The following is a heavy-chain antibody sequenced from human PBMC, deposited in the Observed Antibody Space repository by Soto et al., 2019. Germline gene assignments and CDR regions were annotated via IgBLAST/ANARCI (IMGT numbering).Heavy chain of an antibody. V-gene: IGHV3-7*01. D-gene: IGHD6-19*01. Sequence: GGSLRLSCAASGFTFSSYWMSWVRQAPGKGLEWVANIKQDGSEKYYVDSVKGRFTISRDNAKNSLYLQMNSLRAEDTAVYYCARERRIAVAGRAALQRFDYWGQGTLVTVSS. CDR2: IKQDGSEK. CDR1: GFTFSSYW. CDR3: ARERRIAVAGRAALQRFDY. J-gene: IGHJ4*02.